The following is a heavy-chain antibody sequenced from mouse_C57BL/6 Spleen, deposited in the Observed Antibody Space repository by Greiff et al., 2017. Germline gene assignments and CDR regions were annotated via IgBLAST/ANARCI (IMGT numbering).Heavy chain of an antibody. J-gene: IGHJ2*01. CDR1: GYAFSRSW. CDR3: ARGYYGSSPHFDY. V-gene: IGHV1-82*01. Sequence: QVQLQQSGPELVKPGASVKISCKASGYAFSRSWMNWVKQRPGKGLEWIGRIYPGDGDTNYNGKFKGKATLTADKSSSTAYMQLSSLTSEDSAVYFWARGYYGSSPHFDYWGQGTTLTVSS. CDR2: IYPGDGDT. D-gene: IGHD1-1*01.